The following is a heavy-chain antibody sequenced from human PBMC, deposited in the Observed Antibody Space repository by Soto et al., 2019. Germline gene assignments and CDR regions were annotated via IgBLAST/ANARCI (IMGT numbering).Heavy chain of an antibody. CDR2: INHSGGT. CDR1: GCSCSAYY. Sequence: PSGTLSLSCSAYGCSCSAYYLSWMRQPPGKGLEWIGEINHSGGTSYNPSLTSRVTISVDTSKSQFSLKLTSVTAADRAVYYCARGSVDTVDSSGFSEYWGKGTPVTSPQ. CDR3: ARGSVDTVDSSGFSEY. V-gene: IGHV4-34*01. D-gene: IGHD3-22*01. J-gene: IGHJ4*02.